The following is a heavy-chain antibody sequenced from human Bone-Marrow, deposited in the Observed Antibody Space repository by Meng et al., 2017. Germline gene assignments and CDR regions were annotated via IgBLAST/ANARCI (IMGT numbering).Heavy chain of an antibody. D-gene: IGHD7-27*01. J-gene: IGHJ4*02. CDR3: AKDIGALGTVDY. Sequence: QVQLVESGGGVVQPGRSLRISCAASGFTFSSYGMHWVRQAPGKGLEWVAVISYDGSNKYHADSVKGRFTISRDNSKNTLYLQMNRLRAEDTAVYYCAKDIGALGTVDYWGQGTLVTVSS. CDR2: ISYDGSNK. V-gene: IGHV3-30*18. CDR1: GFTFSSYG.